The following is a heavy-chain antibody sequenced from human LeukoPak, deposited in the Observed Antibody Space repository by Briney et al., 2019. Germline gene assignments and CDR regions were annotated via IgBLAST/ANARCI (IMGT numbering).Heavy chain of an antibody. V-gene: IGHV3-66*01. CDR3: AKDRSRWAFDI. CDR2: IYSGGST. Sequence: GGSLRLSCAASEFSVGSNYMTWVRQAPGKGLEWVSLIYSGGSTYYADSVKGRFTISRDNSKNTLYMQMNSLRAEDTALYYCAKDRSRWAFDIWGQGTTVTVSS. J-gene: IGHJ3*02. CDR1: EFSVGSNY.